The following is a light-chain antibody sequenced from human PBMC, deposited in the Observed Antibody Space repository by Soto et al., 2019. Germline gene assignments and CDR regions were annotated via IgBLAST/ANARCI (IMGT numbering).Light chain of an antibody. CDR1: QSISSW. CDR2: KAS. J-gene: IGKJ2*01. V-gene: IGKV1-5*03. CDR3: PQYSSWYT. Sequence: DLQMTQSPSTLSASVGDRVTITCRASQSISSWLAWYQQKPGKAPKFLIYKASSLESGVPSRFIGSGSGTAFTLTSSCLLFDDSASYFCPQYSSWYTFGQGTNLEIK.